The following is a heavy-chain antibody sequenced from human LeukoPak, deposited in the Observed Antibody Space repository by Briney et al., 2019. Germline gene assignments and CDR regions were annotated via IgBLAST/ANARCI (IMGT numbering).Heavy chain of an antibody. V-gene: IGHV4-34*01. Sequence: PSETLSLTCAVYGGSFSDYYWTWIRQSPGKGLEWIGEIIHSGRTNYNPSLKSRVAISVDTSKNSFSLNLNNVTAADTAVYYCARGILVMVYAAFDSWGRGTPVTVSS. CDR1: GGSFSDYY. CDR3: ARGILVMVYAAFDS. D-gene: IGHD2-8*01. J-gene: IGHJ4*02. CDR2: IIHSGRT.